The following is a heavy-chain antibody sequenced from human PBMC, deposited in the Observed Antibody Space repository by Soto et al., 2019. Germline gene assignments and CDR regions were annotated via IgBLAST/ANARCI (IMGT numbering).Heavy chain of an antibody. CDR3: VTGRISSALQH. CDR1: GFTFSSYA. J-gene: IGHJ1*01. Sequence: EVQLLESGGGLVQPGGSLRLSCAASGFTFSSYAMTWVRQAPEKGLEWVSSITDSGGSTNYAGSVKGRFTISRDNSKSTLYLQMNSLRGEDTAVYYCVTGRISSALQHWGKGTLVPVSS. D-gene: IGHD6-19*01. CDR2: ITDSGGST. V-gene: IGHV3-23*01.